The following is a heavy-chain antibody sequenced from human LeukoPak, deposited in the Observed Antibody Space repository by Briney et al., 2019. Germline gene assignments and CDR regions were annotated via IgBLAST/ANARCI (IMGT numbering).Heavy chain of an antibody. CDR3: ARRWTGDAFDI. J-gene: IGHJ3*02. Sequence: KPSETLSLTCTVSGGSISSYYWSWIRQPPGKVLEWIWYSSYSGSTNYNPSLKSRVTISVDTSTNQFSLKLGSVTAADTAVYYCARRWTGDAFDIWGQGTMVTVSS. V-gene: IGHV4-59*01. CDR1: GGSISSYY. D-gene: IGHD3/OR15-3a*01. CDR2: SSYSGST.